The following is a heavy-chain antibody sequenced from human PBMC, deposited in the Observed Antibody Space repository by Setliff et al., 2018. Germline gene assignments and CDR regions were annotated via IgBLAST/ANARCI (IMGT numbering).Heavy chain of an antibody. CDR3: ARAVRGYYDFYYMDA. J-gene: IGHJ6*03. D-gene: IGHD4-17*01. V-gene: IGHV3-7*03. Sequence: SLRLSCAASGFTFGSFYMTWVRQAPGKGLEWVANIRPDGSETGSVDSVKGRFTISRDNAKSSLYLQMDSLRAEDTAVYYCARAVRGYYDFYYMDAWDEGATVTAP. CDR2: IRPDGSET. CDR1: GFTFGSFY.